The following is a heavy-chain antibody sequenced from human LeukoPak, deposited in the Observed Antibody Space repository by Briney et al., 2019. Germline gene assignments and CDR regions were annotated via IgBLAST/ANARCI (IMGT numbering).Heavy chain of an antibody. CDR3: ARFTPQGYGWGGYNRFDP. CDR1: GGSISSSSYY. V-gene: IGHV4-39*07. Sequence: SETLSLTCTVSGGSISSSSYYWGWIRQPPGKGLEWIGSIYYSGSTNYNPSLKSRVTISVDTSKNQFSLNLTSVTAADTAVYYCARFTPQGYGWGGYNRFDPWGQGTLVTVSS. CDR2: IYYSGST. J-gene: IGHJ5*02. D-gene: IGHD3-16*01.